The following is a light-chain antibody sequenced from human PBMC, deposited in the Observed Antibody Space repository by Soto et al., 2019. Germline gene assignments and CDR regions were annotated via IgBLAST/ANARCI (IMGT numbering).Light chain of an antibody. CDR2: GAS. CDR3: QQYNYWPPT. CDR1: QSVSNK. V-gene: IGKV3-15*01. J-gene: IGKJ1*01. Sequence: IVMTQSPATLSVSPGERATLSCGASQSVSNKLGWYQQKPGQAPRLVIYGASTRVTGFPARFSGSGSGTEFTLTIGSLQSEDFAVYYCQQYNYWPPTFGQGTKVDI.